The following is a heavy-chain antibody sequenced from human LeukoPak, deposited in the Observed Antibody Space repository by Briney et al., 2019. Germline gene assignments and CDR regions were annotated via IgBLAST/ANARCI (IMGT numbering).Heavy chain of an antibody. CDR3: AKRVVIKSTDYFYYYIHV. D-gene: IGHD3-3*01. Sequence: GGFLRLSCEASGFSFSDYGMHWVRQAPGKGLEWVAFIRYDGSNKYYADSVKGRFTVSRDNSQSTLYLQMNSLRVEDTAVYYCAKRVVIKSTDYFYYYIHVWGKGTTVTVSS. J-gene: IGHJ6*03. V-gene: IGHV3-30*02. CDR2: IRYDGSNK. CDR1: GFSFSDYG.